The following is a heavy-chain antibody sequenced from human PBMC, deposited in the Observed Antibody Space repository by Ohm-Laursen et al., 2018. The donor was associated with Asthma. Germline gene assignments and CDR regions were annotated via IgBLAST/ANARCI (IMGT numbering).Heavy chain of an antibody. CDR1: GGSISSSSYY. V-gene: IGHV4-39*01. CDR3: ARQEAAGSSTGYGMDV. CDR2: IYYSGST. J-gene: IGHJ6*02. D-gene: IGHD6-13*01. Sequence: TLSLTCTVSGGSISSSSYYWGWIRQPPGKGLEWMGSIYYSGSTYYNPSLKSRVTISVDTSKNQFSLKLSSVTAADTAVYYCARQEAAGSSTGYGMDVWGQGTTVTVSS.